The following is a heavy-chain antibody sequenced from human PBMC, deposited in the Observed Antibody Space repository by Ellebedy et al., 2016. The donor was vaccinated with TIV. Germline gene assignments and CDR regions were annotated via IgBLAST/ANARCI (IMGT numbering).Heavy chain of an antibody. J-gene: IGHJ4*02. V-gene: IGHV3-74*01. D-gene: IGHD2-21*02. Sequence: GESLKISCVDSSPTFSRSWMHSVRQAPGEGLVWVAGMNPDGSVISHADSVKGRFTISRDNAKNTLYLQMNSLRAEDTAVYYCTSYCGGDCYWGGYWGQGTLLTVSS. CDR3: TSYCGGDCYWGGY. CDR2: MNPDGSVI. CDR1: SPTFSRSW.